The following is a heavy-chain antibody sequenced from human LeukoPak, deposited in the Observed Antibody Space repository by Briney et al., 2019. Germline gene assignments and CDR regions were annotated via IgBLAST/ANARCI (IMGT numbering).Heavy chain of an antibody. CDR1: GYIFTSYA. CDR2: INAGNGNT. CDR3: AREISIVGATCNWFDP. V-gene: IGHV1-3*01. Sequence: ASVKVSCKASGYIFTSYAMHWVRQAPGQRLEWMGWINAGNGNTKYSQKFQGRVTITADESTSTAYMELSSLRSEDTAVYYCAREISIVGATCNWFDPWGQGTLVTVSS. D-gene: IGHD1-26*01. J-gene: IGHJ5*02.